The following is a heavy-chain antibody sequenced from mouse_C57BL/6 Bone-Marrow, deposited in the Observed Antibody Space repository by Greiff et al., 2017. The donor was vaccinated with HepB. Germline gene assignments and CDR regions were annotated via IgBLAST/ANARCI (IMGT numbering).Heavy chain of an antibody. J-gene: IGHJ1*03. CDR2: IRSKSSNYAT. CDR1: GFTFNTYA. Sequence: EVQLVESGGGLVQPKGSLKLSCAASGFTFNTYAMHWVRQAPGKGLEWVARIRSKSSNYATYYADSVKDRFTISRDDSQSMLYLQMNNLKTEDTAMYYCVRAPYSNYFYWYFDVWGTGTTVTVSS. CDR3: VRAPYSNYFYWYFDV. D-gene: IGHD2-5*01. V-gene: IGHV10-3*01.